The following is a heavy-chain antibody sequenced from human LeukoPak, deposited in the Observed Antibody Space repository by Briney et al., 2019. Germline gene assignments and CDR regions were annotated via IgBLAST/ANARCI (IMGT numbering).Heavy chain of an antibody. D-gene: IGHD3-10*01. J-gene: IGHJ3*02. CDR1: GGSISSYY. CDR3: ASWFGELVSIGAFDI. V-gene: IGHV4-59*12. CDR2: IYYSGST. Sequence: SETLSLTCTVSGGSISSYYWSWIRQPPGKGLEWIGYIYYSGSTNYNPSLKSRVTISVDTSKNQFSLKLSSVTAADTAVYYCASWFGELVSIGAFDIWGQGTMVTVSS.